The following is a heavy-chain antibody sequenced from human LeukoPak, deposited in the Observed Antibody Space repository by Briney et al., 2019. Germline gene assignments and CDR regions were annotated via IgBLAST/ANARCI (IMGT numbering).Heavy chain of an antibody. Sequence: GESLKISCKGSGYSFTTYWIGWVRQMPGKGLEWIGIIFPGDSGTIYSPSFQGQVTISADKYISTAYLQWRSLKASDTAMYYCATSESQTRFDYWGQGTLVTASS. V-gene: IGHV5-51*01. CDR1: GYSFTTYW. J-gene: IGHJ4*02. D-gene: IGHD1/OR15-1a*01. CDR2: IFPGDSGT. CDR3: ATSESQTRFDY.